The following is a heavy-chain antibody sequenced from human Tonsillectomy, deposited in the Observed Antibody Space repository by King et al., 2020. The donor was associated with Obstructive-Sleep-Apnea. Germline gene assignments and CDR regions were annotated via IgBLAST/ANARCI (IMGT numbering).Heavy chain of an antibody. CDR2: ISSSSSYI. CDR3: ARDTPFGSGWFYWYFDL. CDR1: GLTFSSYS. Sequence: VQLVESGGGLVKPGGSLRLSCAASGLTFSSYSMNWVRQAPGKGLEWVSSISSSSSYIYYADSVKGRFTISRDNAKNSLYLQMNSLRAEDTAVYYCARDTPFGSGWFYWYFDLWGRGTLVTVSS. J-gene: IGHJ2*01. D-gene: IGHD6-19*01. V-gene: IGHV3-21*01.